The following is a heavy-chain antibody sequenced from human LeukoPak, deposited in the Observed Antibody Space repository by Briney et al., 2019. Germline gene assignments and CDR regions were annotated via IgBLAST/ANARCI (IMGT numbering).Heavy chain of an antibody. CDR3: ARRAAGGFFWGY. CDR1: GGSFSNYY. CDR2: INDSGTI. V-gene: IGHV4-34*01. Sequence: SETLSLTCAVYGGSFSNYYWSWIRQSPGKGLEWIGEINDSGTINYNPSLMSRVTISVDKSKNQFSLKLSSVTAADTAVYYCARRAAGGFFWGYWGQGPLVTVSS. J-gene: IGHJ4*02. D-gene: IGHD3-16*01.